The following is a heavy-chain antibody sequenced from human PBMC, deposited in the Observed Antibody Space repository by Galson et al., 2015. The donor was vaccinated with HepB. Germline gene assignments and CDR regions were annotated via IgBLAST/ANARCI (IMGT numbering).Heavy chain of an antibody. Sequence: SLRLSCAASGFTFTDYYMTWIRQAPGKGLEWVSYISGNTGYTNYADSVKGRFTISRDNAKNSLYLQRNSLRADDSAVYFCTRDLGATKLDYWGQGTLVTVSS. V-gene: IGHV3-11*06. CDR1: GFTFTDYY. D-gene: IGHD1-26*01. J-gene: IGHJ4*02. CDR3: TRDLGATKLDY. CDR2: ISGNTGYT.